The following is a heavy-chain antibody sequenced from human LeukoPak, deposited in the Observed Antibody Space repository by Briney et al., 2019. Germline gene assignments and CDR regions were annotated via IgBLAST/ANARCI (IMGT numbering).Heavy chain of an antibody. Sequence: GGSLRLSCAASGFTFSSYGMHWVGQAPGRGLEGVAVIWYDGSNKYYADSVKGRFTISRDNSKNTLYLQMNSLRAEDTAVYYCATPQGSSTSLYYYYGMDVWGQGTTVTVSS. CDR3: ATPQGSSTSLYYYYGMDV. D-gene: IGHD2-2*01. CDR1: GFTFSSYG. V-gene: IGHV3-33*01. J-gene: IGHJ6*02. CDR2: IWYDGSNK.